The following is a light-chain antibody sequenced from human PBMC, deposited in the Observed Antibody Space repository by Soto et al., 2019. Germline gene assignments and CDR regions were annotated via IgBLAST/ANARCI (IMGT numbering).Light chain of an antibody. V-gene: IGKV1-5*03. CDR1: QSISSW. J-gene: IGKJ2*01. Sequence: DIQMTQSPSTLSASVGDGVTITCRASQSISSWLSWYQQKPWKAPKLLIYKESSLEGGVTSRFSGSGSGTEFTLTISSLQPDDFATYSCQQYNSYPYTFGQGTKLEIK. CDR3: QQYNSYPYT. CDR2: KES.